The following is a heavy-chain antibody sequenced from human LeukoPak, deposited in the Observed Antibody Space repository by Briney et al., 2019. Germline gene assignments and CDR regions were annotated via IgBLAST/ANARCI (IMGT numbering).Heavy chain of an antibody. CDR1: GFTFSTNA. J-gene: IGHJ5*02. D-gene: IGHD6-13*01. V-gene: IGHV3-23*01. Sequence: GGSLRLSCVASGFTFSTNALSWVPQVPRKGLKGFSGISNNADSAYYADSVKGRFTISRDNSKNTLFLQMNSLGAEDTAVYYCARHVGSWSTGWLDLWGQGTLVSVSS. CDR2: ISNNADSA. CDR3: ARHVGSWSTGWLDL.